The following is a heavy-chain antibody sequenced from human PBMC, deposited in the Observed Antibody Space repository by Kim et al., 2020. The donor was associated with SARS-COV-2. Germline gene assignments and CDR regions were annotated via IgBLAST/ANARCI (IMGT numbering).Heavy chain of an antibody. V-gene: IGHV4-34*01. CDR3: ARAVGCSGGSCPPNWFDP. Sequence: KSRVTISVDTSKNHFSLKLSSVTAADTAVYYCARAVGCSGGSCPPNWFDPWGQGTLVTVSS. D-gene: IGHD2-15*01. J-gene: IGHJ5*02.